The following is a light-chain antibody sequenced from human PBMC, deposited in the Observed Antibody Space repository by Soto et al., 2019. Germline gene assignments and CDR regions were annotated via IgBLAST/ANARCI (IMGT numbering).Light chain of an antibody. Sequence: EIVLTQSPATLSLSPGERATLSCRASQSVSSYLAWYQQKPGQAPRLLIYDASNRATGIPARFSGSGFGTDFTLTISSLEPEDFAVYYCQQRSNWPPRWYTFGQGTKLEIK. CDR2: DAS. V-gene: IGKV3-11*01. CDR1: QSVSSY. CDR3: QQRSNWPPRWYT. J-gene: IGKJ2*01.